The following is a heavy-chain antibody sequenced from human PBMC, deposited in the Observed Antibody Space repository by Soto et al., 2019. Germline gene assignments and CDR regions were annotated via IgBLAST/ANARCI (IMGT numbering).Heavy chain of an antibody. V-gene: IGHV4-59*01. Sequence: QVQLQESGPGLVKPSETLSLTCTVSGGSISSYYWSWIRQPPGKGLEWIGYIYYSGSTNYNPSLKRRVTISVDTSKNQFSLKLTSVTAADMAGYYCARRYGSAFDFWGQGTMVTVSS. D-gene: IGHD3-10*01. CDR3: ARRYGSAFDF. CDR1: GGSISSYY. CDR2: IYYSGST. J-gene: IGHJ3*01.